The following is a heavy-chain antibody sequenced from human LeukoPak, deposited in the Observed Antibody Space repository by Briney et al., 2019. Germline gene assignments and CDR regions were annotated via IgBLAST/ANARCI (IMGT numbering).Heavy chain of an antibody. CDR2: ISGSGIST. V-gene: IGHV3-23*01. D-gene: IGHD3-22*01. CDR1: GFIFSSYD. CDR3: VESGTYYYHTTGYYY. J-gene: IGHJ4*02. Sequence: GGSLRLSCAASGFIFSSYDMSWVRQAPGKGLEWVSGISGSGISTYYADSVKGRFTISRDNSKNTLYLQMNSLRAEDTAVYYCVESGTYYYHTTGYYYWGQGTLVTVSS.